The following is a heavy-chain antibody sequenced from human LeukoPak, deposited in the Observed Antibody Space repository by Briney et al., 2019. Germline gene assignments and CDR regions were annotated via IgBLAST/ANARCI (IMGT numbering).Heavy chain of an antibody. V-gene: IGHV4-4*07. CDR3: ARDEIIHDSSGYYRYYYYYAMDV. CDR1: GGSISSYY. CDR2: IYTSGST. Sequence: PSETLSLTCTVSGGSISSYYWSWIRQPAGKGLEWIGRIYTSGSTNYNPSLKSRVTMSVGTSKNQFSLKLSSVAAADTAVYYCARDEIIHDSSGYYRYYYYYAMDVWGQGTTVTVSS. J-gene: IGHJ6*02. D-gene: IGHD3-22*01.